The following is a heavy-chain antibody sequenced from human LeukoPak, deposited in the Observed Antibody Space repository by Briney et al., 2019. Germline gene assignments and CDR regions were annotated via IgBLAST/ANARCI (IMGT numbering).Heavy chain of an antibody. CDR2: IYYSGST. Sequence: SETLSLTCTVSGGSISSGGYYWSWIRQHPGKGLEWIGYIYYSGSTYYNPSLKSRVTMSVDTSKDQFSLKLSSVTAADTAVYYCARDSSGPRGGSWFDPWGQGTLVTVSS. V-gene: IGHV4-31*03. J-gene: IGHJ5*02. CDR1: GGSISSGGYY. CDR3: ARDSSGPRGGSWFDP. D-gene: IGHD3-22*01.